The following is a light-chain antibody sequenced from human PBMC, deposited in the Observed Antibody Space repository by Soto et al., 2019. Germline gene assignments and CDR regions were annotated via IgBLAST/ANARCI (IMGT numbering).Light chain of an antibody. CDR3: MQGTHWPRT. J-gene: IGKJ1*01. CDR1: ESLVATDGITY. V-gene: IGKV2-30*01. CDR2: KVS. Sequence: DVVMTQSPVSLPVTLGQPASISCGSSESLVATDGITYLNWFHQRPGQSPRRLIYKVSDRDSGVPDRFRGSGSGTDFTLRISRVEAEDVGIYYCMQGTHWPRTFGQGTKVDIK.